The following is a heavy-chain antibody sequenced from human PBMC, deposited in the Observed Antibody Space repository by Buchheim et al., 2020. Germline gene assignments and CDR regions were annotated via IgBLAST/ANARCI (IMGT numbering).Heavy chain of an antibody. D-gene: IGHD1-26*01. CDR3: ARSVGLLGNYYYGMDV. CDR1: GFTFSSYG. J-gene: IGHJ6*02. CDR2: IWYDGSNK. Sequence: QVQLVESGGGVVQPGRSLRLSCAASGFTFSSYGMHWVRQAPGKGLEWVAVIWYDGSNKYYADSVKGRFTISRDNSKNTLSVQMNSLRAEDTAVYYCARSVGLLGNYYYGMDVWGQGTT. V-gene: IGHV3-33*01.